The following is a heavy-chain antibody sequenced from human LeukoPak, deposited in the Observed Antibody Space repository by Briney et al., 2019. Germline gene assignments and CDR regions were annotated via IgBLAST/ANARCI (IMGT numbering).Heavy chain of an antibody. J-gene: IGHJ4*02. Sequence: GGSLRLSCAASGFTFNSYWMSWVRQAPGKGLEWVANIDPDGSERQYGDSVKGRFTTSRDNAKNSLYLQMNSLRAEDTAIYYCARIYYFGDNNWRYFDNWGQGTLVTVSS. CDR3: ARIYYFGDNNWRYFDN. CDR1: GFTFNSYW. CDR2: IDPDGSER. V-gene: IGHV3-7*01. D-gene: IGHD3-10*01.